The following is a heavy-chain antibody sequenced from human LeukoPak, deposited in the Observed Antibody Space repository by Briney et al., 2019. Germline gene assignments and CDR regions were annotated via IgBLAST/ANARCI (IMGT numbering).Heavy chain of an antibody. CDR3: ARDPSSTDAFDI. Sequence: GASVKVSCKASGYTFTGYYMHWVRQAPGQGLEWMGRINPNSGGTNYAQKFQGRVTMTRDTSISTAYMELSRLRSDDTAVYYCARDPSSTDAFDIWGQGTMVTVSS. V-gene: IGHV1-2*06. CDR2: INPNSGGT. CDR1: GYTFTGYY. J-gene: IGHJ3*02. D-gene: IGHD2-2*01.